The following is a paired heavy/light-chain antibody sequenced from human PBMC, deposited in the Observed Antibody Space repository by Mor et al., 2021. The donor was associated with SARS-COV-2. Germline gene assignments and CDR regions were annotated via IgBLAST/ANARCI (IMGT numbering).Light chain of an antibody. CDR2: AAS. CDR3: QQSYSTTWT. J-gene: IGKJ1*01. CDR1: QSISSY. Sequence: DIQMTQSPSSLSASVGDRVTITCRASQSISSYLNWYQQKPGKAPKLLIYAASSLQSGVPSRFSGSGSGTDFTLTISSLQPEDFATYYCQQSYSTTWTFGQGTKVEIK. V-gene: IGKV1-39*01.
Heavy chain of an antibody. CDR1: GGSISSHY. Sequence: QVQLQESGPGLVKPSETLSLTCIVSGGSISSHYWSWIRQPPGKGLEWIGYIYYSGNTNYNPSLKSRVTISIDTSKNQFSLKLSSVTAADTAVYYCARAGSSGWCIDYWGQGTLVTVSS. CDR2: IYYSGNT. J-gene: IGHJ4*02. D-gene: IGHD6-19*01. CDR3: ARAGSSGWCIDY. V-gene: IGHV4-59*11.